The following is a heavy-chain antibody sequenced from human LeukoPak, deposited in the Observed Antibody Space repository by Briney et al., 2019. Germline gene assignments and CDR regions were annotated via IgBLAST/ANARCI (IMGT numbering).Heavy chain of an antibody. CDR3: ARGGGLGRLKWVVVPAAPFDY. D-gene: IGHD2-2*01. CDR1: GGSFSGYY. Sequence: WETLSLTCAVYGGSFSGYYWSWIRQPPGKGLEWIGEINHSGSTNYNPSLKSRVTISVDTSKNQFSLKLSSVTAADTAVYYCARGGGLGRLKWVVVPAAPFDYWSQGTLVTVSS. V-gene: IGHV4-34*01. CDR2: INHSGST. J-gene: IGHJ4*02.